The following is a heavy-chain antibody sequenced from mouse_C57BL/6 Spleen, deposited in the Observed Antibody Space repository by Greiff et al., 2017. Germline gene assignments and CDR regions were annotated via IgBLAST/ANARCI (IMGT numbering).Heavy chain of an antibody. Sequence: EVHLVESGGGLVQPGGSLSLSCAASGFTFTDYYMSWVRQPPGKALEWLGFIRNKANGYTTEYSASVKGRFTISRDNSQSILYLQMNALRAEDSATYYCARSIYYGSSYGYFDVWGTGTTVTVSS. CDR1: GFTFTDYY. J-gene: IGHJ1*03. D-gene: IGHD1-1*01. V-gene: IGHV7-3*01. CDR3: ARSIYYGSSYGYFDV. CDR2: IRNKANGYTT.